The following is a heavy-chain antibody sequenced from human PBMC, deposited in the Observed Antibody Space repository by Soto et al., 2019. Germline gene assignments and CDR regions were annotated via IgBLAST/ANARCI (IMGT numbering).Heavy chain of an antibody. J-gene: IGHJ6*02. D-gene: IGHD1-26*01. CDR1: GFTFSNYG. Sequence: QVQLVESGGGVVQPGRSLRLSCAASGFTFSNYGMHWVRQAPGKGLECVAIIWHDGNNKYYADSVRGRFIISRDNSKNRLYLQMNSLRAEDTAVYYCASDLVGASDSYGLDVWGQGTPVTVSS. V-gene: IGHV3-33*01. CDR3: ASDLVGASDSYGLDV. CDR2: IWHDGNNK.